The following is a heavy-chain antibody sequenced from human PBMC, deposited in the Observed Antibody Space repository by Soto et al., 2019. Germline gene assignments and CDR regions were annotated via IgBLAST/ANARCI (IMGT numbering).Heavy chain of an antibody. CDR3: VKGRGGSAEFDS. V-gene: IGHV3-30*18. J-gene: IGHJ4*02. D-gene: IGHD3-10*01. Sequence: PGGSLRLSCAASGFTFSGYDMRWVRQAPGKGLEWVALISYDGSNKYYTDSVKGRFTISRDNFRNALYLQTNSLRPEDTAVYYCVKGRGGSAEFDSWGQGTLVTVSS. CDR1: GFTFSGYD. CDR2: ISYDGSNK.